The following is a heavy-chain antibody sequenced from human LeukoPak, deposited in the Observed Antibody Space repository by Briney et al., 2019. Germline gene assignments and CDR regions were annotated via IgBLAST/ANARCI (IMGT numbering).Heavy chain of an antibody. CDR2: IYYSGST. CDR3: ARAVVPALSHYYYMDV. CDR1: GVSISSGGYY. D-gene: IGHD2-2*01. V-gene: IGHV4-31*03. J-gene: IGHJ6*03. Sequence: SETLSLTCTVSGVSISSGGYYWSWIRQHPGKGLEWIGYIYYSGSTYYNPSLKSRVTISVDTSKNQFSLKLSSVTAADTAVYYCARAVVPALSHYYYMDVWGKGTTVTVSS.